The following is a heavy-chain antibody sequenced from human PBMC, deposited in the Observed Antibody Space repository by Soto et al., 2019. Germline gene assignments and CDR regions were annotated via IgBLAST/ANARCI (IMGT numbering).Heavy chain of an antibody. CDR1: GGSISSSSDY. Sequence: SETLSLTCTVSGGSISSSSDYWGWIRQPPGKGLEWIGSIYYSGSTYYNPSLKSRVTISVDTSKNQFSLKLSSVTAADTAVYYCARGPGVAARPDNFDYWGQGTLVTVSS. D-gene: IGHD6-6*01. CDR2: IYYSGST. V-gene: IGHV4-39*01. J-gene: IGHJ4*02. CDR3: ARGPGVAARPDNFDY.